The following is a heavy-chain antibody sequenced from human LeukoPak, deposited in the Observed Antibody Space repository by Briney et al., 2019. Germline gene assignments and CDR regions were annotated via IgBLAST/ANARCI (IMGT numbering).Heavy chain of an antibody. D-gene: IGHD2/OR15-2a*01. Sequence: GGSLRLSCAASGFSFSSYSINWVRQAPGKGLEWVSYISGDGKAKHYTDSVKGRFTISRDNAKNALYLQMNSLRAEDTAVYFCARDYVYAFDYWGQGTLVTVSS. J-gene: IGHJ4*02. CDR1: GFSFSSYS. V-gene: IGHV3-48*01. CDR2: ISGDGKAK. CDR3: ARDYVYAFDY.